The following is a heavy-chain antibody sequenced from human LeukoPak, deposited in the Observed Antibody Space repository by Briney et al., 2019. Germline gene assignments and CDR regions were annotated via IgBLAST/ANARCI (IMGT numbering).Heavy chain of an antibody. CDR3: ARIWNYGY. D-gene: IGHD1-7*01. V-gene: IGHV3-53*01. J-gene: IGHJ4*02. Sequence: GGSLRLSCAASGFMVSSNYMSWVRQAPGKGLEWVSVMYSDGSIYYADSVKGRFTISRDNSKNTLYLQMNSLRAEDTAVYYCARIWNYGYWGQGTLVTVSS. CDR2: MYSDGSI. CDR1: GFMVSSNY.